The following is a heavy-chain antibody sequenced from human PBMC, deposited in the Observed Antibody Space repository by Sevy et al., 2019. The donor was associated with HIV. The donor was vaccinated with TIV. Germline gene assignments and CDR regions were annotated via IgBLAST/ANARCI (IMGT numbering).Heavy chain of an antibody. CDR3: ARGIEMATIPSWFDP. CDR1: GFTFSSYS. CDR2: ISSSSSYI. D-gene: IGHD5-12*01. V-gene: IGHV3-21*01. Sequence: GGSLRLSCAASGFTFSSYSMNWVRQAPGKRLEWVSSISSSSSYIYYADSVKGRFTISRDNAKNSLYLQMNSLRAEDTAVYYCARGIEMATIPSWFDPWGQGTLVTVSS. J-gene: IGHJ5*02.